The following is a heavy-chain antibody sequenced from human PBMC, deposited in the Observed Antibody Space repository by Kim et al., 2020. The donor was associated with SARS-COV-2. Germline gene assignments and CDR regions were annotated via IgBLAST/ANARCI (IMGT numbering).Heavy chain of an antibody. Sequence: SETLSLTCAVSGGSISSSNWWSWVRQPPGKGLEWIGEIYHSGSTNYNPSLKSRVTISVDKSKNQFSLKLSSVTAADTAVYYCARGEDTAMAAGGRYFDYWGQGTLVNVSS. CDR1: GGSISSSNW. CDR3: ARGEDTAMAAGGRYFDY. J-gene: IGHJ4*02. V-gene: IGHV4-4*02. CDR2: IYHSGST. D-gene: IGHD5-18*01.